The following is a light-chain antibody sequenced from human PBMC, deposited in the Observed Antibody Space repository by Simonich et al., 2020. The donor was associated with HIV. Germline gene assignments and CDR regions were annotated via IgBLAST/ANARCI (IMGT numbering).Light chain of an antibody. CDR1: SSDVGGYNY. CDR2: DVS. CDR3: CSYAGSSV. Sequence: QSALTQPRSVSGSPGQSVTISCTGTSSDVGGYNYVSWYQQHPGKAPKLMIYDVSNRPSGVPDRFSGSKSGNTASLTISGLQAEDEADYYCCSYAGSSVFGGGTKLTVL. J-gene: IGLJ3*02. V-gene: IGLV2-11*01.